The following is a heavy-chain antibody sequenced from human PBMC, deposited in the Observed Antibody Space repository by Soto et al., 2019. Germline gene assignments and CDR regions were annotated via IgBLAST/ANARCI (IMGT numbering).Heavy chain of an antibody. V-gene: IGHV3-15*07. CDR2: IKSNTDGGTT. J-gene: IGHJ4*02. CDR3: TKDLAYSSGWYS. Sequence: EVQLVESGGGLVEPGGSLRLSCAASGFTFINAWMNWVRQAPGKGLEWVGRIKSNTDGGTTDYAAPVKGRFTISRDDSKSTLYLQVNSLKTEDTAVYYCTKDLAYSSGWYSWGQGTLVTVSS. CDR1: GFTFINAW. D-gene: IGHD6-19*01.